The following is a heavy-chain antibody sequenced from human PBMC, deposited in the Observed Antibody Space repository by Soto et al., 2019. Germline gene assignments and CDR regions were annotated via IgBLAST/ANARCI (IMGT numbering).Heavy chain of an antibody. CDR2: INHSGST. J-gene: IGHJ6*02. Sequence: ASETLSLTCAVYGGSFSGYYWSWIRQPPGKGLEWIGEINHSGSTNYNPSLKSRVTISVDTSKNQFSLKLSSVTAADTAVYYCARGSPATRYYYYYYGMDVWGQGTTVTVSS. CDR3: ARGSPATRYYYYYYGMDV. V-gene: IGHV4-34*01. CDR1: GGSFSGYY. D-gene: IGHD1-26*01.